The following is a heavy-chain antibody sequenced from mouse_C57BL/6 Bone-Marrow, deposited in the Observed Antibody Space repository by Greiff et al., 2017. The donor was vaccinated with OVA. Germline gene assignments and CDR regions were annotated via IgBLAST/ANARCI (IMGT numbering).Heavy chain of an antibody. CDR2: IDPETGGT. Sequence: VQLQQSGAELVRPGASVTLSCKASGYTFTDYAMHWVKQTPVHGLEWIGAIDPETGGTAYNQKFKGKAILTADKSSSTAYMELRSLTSEDSAVYYCTRWGAYWGQGTLVTVSA. CDR1: GYTFTDYA. J-gene: IGHJ3*01. V-gene: IGHV1-15*01. CDR3: TRWGAY.